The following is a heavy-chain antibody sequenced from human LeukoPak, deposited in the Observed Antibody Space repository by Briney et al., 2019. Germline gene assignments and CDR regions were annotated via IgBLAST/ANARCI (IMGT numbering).Heavy chain of an antibody. D-gene: IGHD6-13*01. CDR2: IYSGGST. V-gene: IGHV3-53*01. CDR3: ARGVGGSSWYDY. CDR1: GFTSSSYA. J-gene: IGHJ4*02. Sequence: GGSLRLSCAASGFTSSSYAMHWVRQAPGKGLEWVSAIYSGGSTYYADSVKGRFTISRDNSKNTLYLQMNSLRAEDTAVYYCARGVGGSSWYDYWGQGTLVTVPS.